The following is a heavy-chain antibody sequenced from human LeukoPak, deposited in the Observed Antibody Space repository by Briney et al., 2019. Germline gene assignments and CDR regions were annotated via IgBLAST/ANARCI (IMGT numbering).Heavy chain of an antibody. CDR1: GFTFSSYA. Sequence: GGSLRLSCAASGFTFSSYAVSWVRQAPGKGLEWVSAISGSGGSTYYADSVKGRFTTSRDNSKNTLYLQMNSLRAEDTAVYYCAKDRDYSGGWYQADYWGQGTLVTVSS. CDR3: AKDRDYSGGWYQADY. D-gene: IGHD6-19*01. J-gene: IGHJ4*02. V-gene: IGHV3-23*01. CDR2: ISGSGGST.